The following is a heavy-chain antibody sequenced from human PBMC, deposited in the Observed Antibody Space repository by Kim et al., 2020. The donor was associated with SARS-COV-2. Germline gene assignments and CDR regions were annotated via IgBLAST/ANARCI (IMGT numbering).Heavy chain of an antibody. D-gene: IGHD3-9*01. CDR1: GYIFTTYW. J-gene: IGHJ4*02. Sequence: GESLKISCKGSGYIFTTYWIGWVRQMPGKGLEWMGIIYPGDSDTRYSPSFQGQVTISADKSITTAYLQWSSLKASDTAMYYCARLPYYDILTGKNQPYYFDSWGQGTLVTVSS. CDR3: ARLPYYDILTGKNQPYYFDS. CDR2: IYPGDSDT. V-gene: IGHV5-51*01.